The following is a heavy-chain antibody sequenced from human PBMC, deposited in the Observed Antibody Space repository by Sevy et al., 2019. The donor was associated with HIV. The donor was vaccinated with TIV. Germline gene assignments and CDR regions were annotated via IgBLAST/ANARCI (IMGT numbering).Heavy chain of an antibody. J-gene: IGHJ4*02. CDR1: GGSISSSDSY. CDR3: ASKRGYNHGPFDY. Sequence: SETLSLTCIVSGGSISSSDSYWSWIRQPPGKGLEWIGYIHYTGGTYYNPFLKSRVAMSLDTSEKQFSLKLNFLTAADTAVYYCASKRGYNHGPFDYWGQGTLVTVSS. CDR2: IHYTGGT. D-gene: IGHD5-12*01. V-gene: IGHV4-30-4*01.